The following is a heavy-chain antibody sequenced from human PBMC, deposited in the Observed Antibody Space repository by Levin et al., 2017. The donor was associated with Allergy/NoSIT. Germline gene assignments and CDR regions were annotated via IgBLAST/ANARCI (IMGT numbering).Heavy chain of an antibody. Sequence: TGGSLRLSCAASGFTFSSYAMSWVRQAPGKGLEWVSAISGSGGSTYYADSVKGRFTISRDNSKNTLYLQMNSLRAEDTAVYYCAKDLHGSGSYGSVCDYWGQGTLVTVSS. CDR1: GFTFSSYA. V-gene: IGHV3-23*01. CDR2: ISGSGGST. CDR3: AKDLHGSGSYGSVCDY. D-gene: IGHD3-10*01. J-gene: IGHJ4*02.